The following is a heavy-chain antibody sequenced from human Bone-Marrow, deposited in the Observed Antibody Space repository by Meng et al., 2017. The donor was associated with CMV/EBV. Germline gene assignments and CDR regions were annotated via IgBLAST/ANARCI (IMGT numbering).Heavy chain of an antibody. CDR3: ARDCSGWYWYWFDP. CDR2: INPSGGST. V-gene: IGHV1-46*01. Sequence: QVQLVQSGAEVKKPXXSVTAXCKASGYTFTSYYMHWVRQAPGQGLEWMGIINPSGGSTSYAQKFQGRVTMTRDTSTSTVYMELSSLRSEDTAVYYCARDCSGWYWYWFDPWGQGTLVTVSS. D-gene: IGHD6-19*01. J-gene: IGHJ5*02. CDR1: GYTFTSYY.